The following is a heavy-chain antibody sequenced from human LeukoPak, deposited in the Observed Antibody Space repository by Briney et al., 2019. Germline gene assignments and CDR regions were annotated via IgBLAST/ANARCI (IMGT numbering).Heavy chain of an antibody. D-gene: IGHD6-13*01. V-gene: IGHV4-4*07. CDR2: IYTSGST. CDR3: ASCQLPGIAAAGTLVRRDRFDP. Sequence: PSETLSLTCTVSGGSISSYYWSWIRQPAGKGLEGIGRIYTSGSTNYNPSLKSRVTMSVDASKNQFSLKLSSVTAADTAVYYCASCQLPGIAAAGTLVRRDRFDPWGQGTLVTVSS. J-gene: IGHJ5*02. CDR1: GGSISSYY.